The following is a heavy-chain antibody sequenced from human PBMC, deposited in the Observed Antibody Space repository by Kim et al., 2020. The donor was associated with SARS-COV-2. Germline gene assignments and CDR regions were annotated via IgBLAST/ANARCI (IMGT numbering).Heavy chain of an antibody. CDR3: VKGDPLTCFEH. CDR2: I. D-gene: IGHD2-21*02. V-gene: IGHV3-23*01. Sequence: IHYANTMKGRFTISRDNSKNTLYLQMNSLRAADTAVYYCVKGDPLTCFEHWGRGTPVTVSP. J-gene: IGHJ4*02.